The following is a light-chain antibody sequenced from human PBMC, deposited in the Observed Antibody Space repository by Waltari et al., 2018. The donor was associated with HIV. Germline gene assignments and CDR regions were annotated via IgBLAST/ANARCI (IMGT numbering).Light chain of an antibody. J-gene: IGKJ1*01. V-gene: IGKV1-27*01. Sequence: DIHMTQSPSSLSASVGDRVTITCRASQGISNYLAWYQQKPGKVPKLLVYGASTLQSGVPSRFSGSGSGTDFTLTISSLQPEDVATYYCQRYNSAPRTFGQGTKVEIK. CDR2: GAS. CDR1: QGISNY. CDR3: QRYNSAPRT.